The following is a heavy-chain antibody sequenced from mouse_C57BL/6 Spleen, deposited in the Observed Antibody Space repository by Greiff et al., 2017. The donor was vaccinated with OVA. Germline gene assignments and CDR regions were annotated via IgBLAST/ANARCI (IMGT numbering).Heavy chain of an antibody. D-gene: IGHD6-1*01. Sequence: DVMLVESGGGLVKPGGSLKLSCAASGFTFSDYGMHWVRQAPEKGLEWVAYISSGSSTIYYADTVKGRFTISRDNAKNTLFLQMTSLRSEDTAMYYCASLSYYYAMDYWGQGTSVTVSS. J-gene: IGHJ4*01. CDR2: ISSGSSTI. CDR1: GFTFSDYG. V-gene: IGHV5-17*01. CDR3: ASLSYYYAMDY.